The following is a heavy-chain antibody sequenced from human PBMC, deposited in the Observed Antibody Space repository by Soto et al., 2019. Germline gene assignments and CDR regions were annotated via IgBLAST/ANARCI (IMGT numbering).Heavy chain of an antibody. D-gene: IGHD1-7*01. Sequence: EMQLVESGGDLVKPGGSLRLSCAGAGFSFFSYTMTWVRQAPGKGLEWVSSISSDNKYIYYADSVKGRFTISRDNAKSSLFLHMNSLRADDTAVYYCTRSPRSITGTPTGGAQNDYWGQGALVTVSS. CDR1: GFSFFSYT. J-gene: IGHJ4*02. V-gene: IGHV3-21*01. CDR3: TRSPRSITGTPTGGAQNDY. CDR2: ISSDNKYI.